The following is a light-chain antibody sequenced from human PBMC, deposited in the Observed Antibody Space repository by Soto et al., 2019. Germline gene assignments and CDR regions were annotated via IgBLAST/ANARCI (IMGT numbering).Light chain of an antibody. V-gene: IGKV2-28*01. J-gene: IGKJ5*01. Sequence: DLVMTQSPLSLPVTPGEPASISCRSSQSLLHRNGNKYLNWYLQKPGQSPQLLIYFGSTRASGVPDRFSGSGSGTYFTLKISRVEAEDVGVYYCLQALQTPPTFGQGTRLEIK. CDR1: QSLLHRNGNKY. CDR2: FGS. CDR3: LQALQTPPT.